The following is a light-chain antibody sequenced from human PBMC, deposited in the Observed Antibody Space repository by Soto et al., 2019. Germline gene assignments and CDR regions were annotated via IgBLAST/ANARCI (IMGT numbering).Light chain of an antibody. J-gene: IGLJ3*02. V-gene: IGLV2-14*01. CDR2: EVS. CDR1: SSDVGGYNY. CDR3: SSYTSSANWV. Sequence: QSALTQPASVSGSPGQSITISCTGTSSDVGGYNYVSWYQQHPGKAPKLMIYEVSNRPSGVSNRFSGSKSGNTASLTISGLKAEDEADYYCSSYTSSANWVFGGGTKLTVL.